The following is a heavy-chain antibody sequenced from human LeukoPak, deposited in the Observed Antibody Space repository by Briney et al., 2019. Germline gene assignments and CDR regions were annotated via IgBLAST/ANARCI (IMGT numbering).Heavy chain of an antibody. CDR3: AIHYGGPEHFDL. J-gene: IGHJ2*01. CDR2: IDPSDSYT. V-gene: IGHV5-10-1*01. CDR1: GYSFTNYW. D-gene: IGHD4-23*01. Sequence: GESLKISCKGSGYSFTNYWISWVRQMPGKGLEWMGRIDPSDSYTNYSPSFQGHVTISADKSITTAYLQWSSLKASDTAIYYCAIHYGGPEHFDLWGRGTLVTVSS.